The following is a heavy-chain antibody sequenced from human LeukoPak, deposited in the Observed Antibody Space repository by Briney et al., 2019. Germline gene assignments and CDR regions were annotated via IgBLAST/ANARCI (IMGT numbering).Heavy chain of an antibody. CDR2: INTNTGNP. D-gene: IGHD3-10*01. Sequence: SGXXFTSXXXNWVXXAXGQGXXXXXWINTNTGNPTYAQGFTGRFVFSLDTSVSTAYLQISSLKAEDTAVYYCARQPSMVRGVIDFDYWGQGTLVTVSS. CDR3: ARQPSMVRGVIDFDY. CDR1: GXXFTSXX. V-gene: IGHV7-4-1*02. J-gene: IGHJ4*02.